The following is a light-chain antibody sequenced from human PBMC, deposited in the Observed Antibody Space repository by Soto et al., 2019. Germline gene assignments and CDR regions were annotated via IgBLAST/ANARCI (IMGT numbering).Light chain of an antibody. CDR1: QSVSSN. V-gene: IGKV3-15*01. CDR3: QQYKNGWS. CDR2: GAS. Sequence: IVMTQSPGTLSVFPGESVTLSCRSSQSVSSNLAWYQQKPGQAPRLLIYGASTRAAGIPARFSGSGSGIEFILTISSLQSEDFAVYYCQQYKNGWSFGQGTKVDIK. J-gene: IGKJ1*01.